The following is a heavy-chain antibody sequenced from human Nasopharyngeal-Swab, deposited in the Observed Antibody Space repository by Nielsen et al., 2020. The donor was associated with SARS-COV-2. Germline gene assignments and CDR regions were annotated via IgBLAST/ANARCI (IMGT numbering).Heavy chain of an antibody. D-gene: IGHD2/OR15-2a*01. Sequence: GGSLRLSCAASGFTFSSHWMHWVRQGPGEGLVWLSRISSDGRTTNYADSVKGRFSISRGNSKNTLHLQMNSLTDGDTAVYYCARGPSTANFYAGDYWGQGTLVTVSS. V-gene: IGHV3-74*01. CDR3: ARGPSTANFYAGDY. CDR1: GFTFSSHW. J-gene: IGHJ4*02. CDR2: ISSDGRTT.